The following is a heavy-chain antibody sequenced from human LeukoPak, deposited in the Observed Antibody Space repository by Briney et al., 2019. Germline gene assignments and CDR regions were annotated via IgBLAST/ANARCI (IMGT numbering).Heavy chain of an antibody. V-gene: IGHV3-23*01. CDR1: GFTFSTYA. CDR2: ISGSGANT. D-gene: IGHD6-19*01. J-gene: IGHJ4*02. Sequence: GGSLRLSCAASGFTFSTYAMSWVRQAPGKGLEWVSTISGSGANTYYADSVRGRFTISRDNSKNTLYLHMNSLRDEDTAVYYCANSYLGWSLGGQGTLVTVSS. CDR3: ANSYLGWSL.